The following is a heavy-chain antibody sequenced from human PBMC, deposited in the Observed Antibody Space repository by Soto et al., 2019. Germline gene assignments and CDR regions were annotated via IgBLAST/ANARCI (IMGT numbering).Heavy chain of an antibody. CDR3: AKGGGLGWFDP. CDR2: ISGSGGST. D-gene: IGHD3-16*01. V-gene: IGHV3-23*01. J-gene: IGHJ5*02. CDR1: GFTFSSYA. Sequence: EVQLLESGGGLVQPGGSLRLSCAASGFTFSSYAMSWVRQAPGKGLEWVPAISGSGGSTYYADSVKGRFTISKDNSKNTMYLQMNSLRAEDTAVYYCAKGGGLGWFDPWGQGTLVTVSS.